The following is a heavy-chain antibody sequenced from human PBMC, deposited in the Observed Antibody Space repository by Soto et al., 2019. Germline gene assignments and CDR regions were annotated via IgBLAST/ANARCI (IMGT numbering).Heavy chain of an antibody. CDR2: INHSGST. J-gene: IGHJ5*02. Sequence: QVQIQQWGAGLLKPSETLSLTCAVYVGSFSGYYWSWVRQTPGQGLEWIGEINHSGSTNYNPSLKSRVTISVDASKNQFSLNLSAVTDADTAIYYCARARLRFGEQKFPFPFDPWGQGVVVTVSS. D-gene: IGHD3-10*01. CDR3: ARARLRFGEQKFPFPFDP. CDR1: VGSFSGYY. V-gene: IGHV4-34*01.